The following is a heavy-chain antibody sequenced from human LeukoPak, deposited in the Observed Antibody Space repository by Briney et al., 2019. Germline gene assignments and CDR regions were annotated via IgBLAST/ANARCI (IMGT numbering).Heavy chain of an antibody. V-gene: IGHV1-18*01. CDR1: GYTLTSYG. D-gene: IGHD2-21*01. CDR2: ISAYNGNT. CDR3: ARHLRYSYWFDP. Sequence: ASVKVSCKASGYTLTSYGISWVRQAPGLGLEWMGWISAYNGNTNYAQKLQGRVTMTTDTSTSTAYMELRSLRSDDTAVYYCARHLRYSYWFDPWGQGTLVTVSS. J-gene: IGHJ5*02.